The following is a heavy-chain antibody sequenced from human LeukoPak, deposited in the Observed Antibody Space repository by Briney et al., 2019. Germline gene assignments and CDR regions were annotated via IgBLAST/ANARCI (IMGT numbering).Heavy chain of an antibody. Sequence: PSETLSLTCAVYGGSFSGYYWSWIRQPPGKGLEWIGEINHSVSTNYNPSLKSRVTISVDTSKNQFSLKLSSVTAADTAVYYCARDLGKITMVRGVRAGIDPWGQGTLVTVSS. D-gene: IGHD3-10*01. J-gene: IGHJ5*02. CDR1: GGSFSGYY. CDR3: ARDLGKITMVRGVRAGIDP. V-gene: IGHV4-34*01. CDR2: INHSVST.